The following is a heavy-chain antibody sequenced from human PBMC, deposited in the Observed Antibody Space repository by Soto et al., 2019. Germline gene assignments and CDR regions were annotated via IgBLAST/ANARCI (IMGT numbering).Heavy chain of an antibody. V-gene: IGHV3-48*03. Sequence: VQLVESGGDLVQPGGSLRLSCGASGFTFSDFEMTWVRQAPGKGLEWVAYTSSSGSRIYYADSVKGRFTISRDNAKNSLYLQVNSLRVEDTAVYYCARVFGLRPLRLDYWGQGALVTVS. CDR3: ARVFGLRPLRLDY. CDR1: GFTFSDFE. J-gene: IGHJ4*02. CDR2: TSSSGSRI. D-gene: IGHD5-12*01.